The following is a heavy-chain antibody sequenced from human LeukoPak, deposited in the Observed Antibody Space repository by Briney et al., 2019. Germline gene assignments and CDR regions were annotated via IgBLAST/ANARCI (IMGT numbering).Heavy chain of an antibody. CDR3: AKVWGVVAARVFHFDY. D-gene: IGHD2-15*01. CDR1: SFTFSSYA. Sequence: PGGSLTLSCAASSFTFSSYAISWLRQGPGQGLEGFSAICSSGGSTYYADSVKGRFTISRDNYKNTLYLQMNSLRAEDTAVYYCAKVWGVVAARVFHFDYWGQGTLVTVSS. V-gene: IGHV3-23*01. J-gene: IGHJ4*02. CDR2: ICSSGGST.